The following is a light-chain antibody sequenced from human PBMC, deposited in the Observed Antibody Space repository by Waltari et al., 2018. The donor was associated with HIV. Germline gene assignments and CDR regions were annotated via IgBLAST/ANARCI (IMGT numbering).Light chain of an antibody. J-gene: IGLJ3*02. V-gene: IGLV3-21*04. CDR3: QVWDTASNEGV. CDR1: RLGTKT. Sequence: YVLTQAPSVSQAPGKTATLTCEGDRLGTKTVHWYQQKSGQAPVLVIYYDSERPSGIPDRFSGSNSGNTATLTISRVEDGDEADYYCQVWDTASNEGVIGGGTKLTVL. CDR2: YDS.